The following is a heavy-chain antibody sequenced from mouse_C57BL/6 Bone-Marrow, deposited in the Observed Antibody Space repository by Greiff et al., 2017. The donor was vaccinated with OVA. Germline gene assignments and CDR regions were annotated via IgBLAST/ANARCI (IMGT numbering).Heavy chain of an antibody. CDR3: AAAGEYDCGSSGGYFAV. D-gene: IGHD1-1*01. Sequence: QVQLQQPGAELVKPGASVKLSCKASGYTFTSYWMHWVKQRPGQGLEWIGMIHPNSGSTNYNEKFKSKATLTVDKSSSTAYMQLSSLTSEDSAVYDGAAAGEYDCGSSGGYFAVWGTGTTVTVSS. CDR1: GYTFTSYW. J-gene: IGHJ1*03. CDR2: IHPNSGST. V-gene: IGHV1-64*01.